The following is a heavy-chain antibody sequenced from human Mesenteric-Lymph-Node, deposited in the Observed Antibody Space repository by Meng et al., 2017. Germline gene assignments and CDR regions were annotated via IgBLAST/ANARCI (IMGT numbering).Heavy chain of an antibody. J-gene: IGHJ3*02. CDR1: GFTFSSYS. D-gene: IGHD2-15*01. Sequence: GESLKISCAASGFTFSSYSMNWVRQAPGKGLEWVSSISSSSSYIYYAGSVKGRFTISRDNAKNSLYLQMNSLRAEDTAVYYCARHSGPYCSGGSCYSDAFDIWGQGTMVTVSS. CDR3: ARHSGPYCSGGSCYSDAFDI. CDR2: ISSSSSYI. V-gene: IGHV3-21*01.